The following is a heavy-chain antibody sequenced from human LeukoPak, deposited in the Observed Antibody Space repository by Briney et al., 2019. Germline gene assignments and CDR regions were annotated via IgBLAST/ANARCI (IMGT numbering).Heavy chain of an antibody. Sequence: SETLSLTCTVSCGSISSYYWSWLRQPPGKGLEWIGFIYYSGITDYNPSLKSRVTISVDTSKNQFSLKLSSVTAADTAVYYCARVRALSYYDSSGDLYYFQYWGQGTLVTVSS. CDR1: CGSISSYY. V-gene: IGHV4-59*01. CDR3: ARVRALSYYDSSGDLYYFQY. D-gene: IGHD3-22*01. J-gene: IGHJ4*02. CDR2: IYYSGIT.